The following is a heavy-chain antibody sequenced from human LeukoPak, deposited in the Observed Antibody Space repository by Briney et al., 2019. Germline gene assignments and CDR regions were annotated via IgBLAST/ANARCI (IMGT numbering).Heavy chain of an antibody. CDR2: INPNSGGT. J-gene: IGHJ6*03. Sequence: ASVKVSCKASGYTFTRYYMHWVRQAPGQGLEWMGWINPNSGGTNYAQKFQGRVTMTRDTSISTAYMELRRLRSDDTAVYYCAREGQAAAQYYYYYYYMDVWGKGTTVTVSS. CDR1: GYTFTRYY. D-gene: IGHD6-25*01. CDR3: AREGQAAAQYYYYYYYMDV. V-gene: IGHV1-2*02.